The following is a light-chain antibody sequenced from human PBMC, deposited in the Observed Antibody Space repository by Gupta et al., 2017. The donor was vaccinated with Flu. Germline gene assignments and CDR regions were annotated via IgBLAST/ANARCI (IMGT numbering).Light chain of an antibody. CDR2: DCT. Sequence: HSALTHPPSAPGSPGQPVAISCPRTSRDVGASDAGPWYQPYPGKAPQLMLSDCTQRPSGVPVRSSVSKSGNPPPLTVSGLQAEDAADYPCCSKAGSNNLVVCGGGNKLTVL. CDR3: CSKAGSNNLVV. J-gene: IGLJ2*01. CDR1: SRDVGASDA. V-gene: IGLV2-8*01.